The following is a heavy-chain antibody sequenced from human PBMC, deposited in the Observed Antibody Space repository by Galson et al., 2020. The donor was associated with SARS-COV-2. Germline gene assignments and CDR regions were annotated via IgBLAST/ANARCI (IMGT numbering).Heavy chain of an antibody. V-gene: IGHV1-8*01. D-gene: IGHD4-17*01. CDR3: ARGREDYGDESFPAPNF. CDR2: MNPKSGDT. Sequence: ASLTVSCKASGYTFTSYDITWVRPASGQGLEWMGWMNPKSGDTAYAQKFQGRVTMTRNTSIRTAYMELSSLRSEDTAVYYCARGREDYGDESFPAPNFWGQGTLVTVSS. CDR1: GYTFTSYD. J-gene: IGHJ4*02.